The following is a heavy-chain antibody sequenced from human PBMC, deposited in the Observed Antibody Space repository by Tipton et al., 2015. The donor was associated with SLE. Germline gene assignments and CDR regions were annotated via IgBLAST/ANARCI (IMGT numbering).Heavy chain of an antibody. J-gene: IGHJ4*02. V-gene: IGHV4-61*09. CDR1: GGSISSVNYY. CDR3: ARLVGGYAR. Sequence: TLSLTCTVSGGSISSVNYYWSWIRQPAGKGLEWIGHIYTSGSTNYNPSLKSRVSISVDTSKNQLSLKLISVTAADTAVYFCARLVGGYARWGQGTLVTVSS. CDR2: IYTSGST. D-gene: IGHD5-12*01.